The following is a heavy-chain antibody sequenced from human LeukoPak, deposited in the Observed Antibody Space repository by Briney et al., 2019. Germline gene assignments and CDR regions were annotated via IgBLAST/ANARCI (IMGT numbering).Heavy chain of an antibody. D-gene: IGHD3-22*01. CDR2: IYYSGST. CDR1: GGSISSYY. Sequence: SETLSLTCTVSGGSISSYYWSWIRQPPGKGLEWIGYIYYSGSTNYNPSLKSRVTISVDTSKNQFSLKLSSVTAADTAVYYCARDVSYYYDSSGYSIGHDYWGQGTLVTVSS. V-gene: IGHV4-59*01. CDR3: ARDVSYYYDSSGYSIGHDY. J-gene: IGHJ4*02.